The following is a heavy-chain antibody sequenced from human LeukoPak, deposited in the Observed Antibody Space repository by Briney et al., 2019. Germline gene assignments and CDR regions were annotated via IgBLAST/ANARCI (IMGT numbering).Heavy chain of an antibody. V-gene: IGHV3-48*02. CDR3: ATRGPATVPGVFDY. D-gene: IGHD2-2*01. CDR1: GFSFSSYS. CDR2: ITSSSSTI. J-gene: IGHJ4*02. Sequence: PGGSLRLSCAASGFSFSSYSMNWVRQAPGKGLEWVSYITSSSSTIYYAGSVKGRFTISRDNAKNALYLQMNSLRDEDTAVYYCATRGPATVPGVFDYWGQGTLVTVSS.